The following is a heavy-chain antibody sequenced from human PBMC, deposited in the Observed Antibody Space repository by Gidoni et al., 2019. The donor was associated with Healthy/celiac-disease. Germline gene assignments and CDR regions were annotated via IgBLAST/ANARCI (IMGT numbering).Heavy chain of an antibody. CDR1: GFTLSSYA. CDR3: AKDVSMYSSSWSSEYFQH. J-gene: IGHJ1*01. Sequence: EGQLLESGGGLVQPGGYLRLSCAASGFTLSSYAMSWVRQAPGKGLEWVSAISGSGGSTYSAASVKGRFTISRDNSKNTLYLQMNSLRAEDTSVYYCAKDVSMYSSSWSSEYFQHCGQGTLVTVSS. D-gene: IGHD6-13*01. V-gene: IGHV3-23*01. CDR2: ISGSGGST.